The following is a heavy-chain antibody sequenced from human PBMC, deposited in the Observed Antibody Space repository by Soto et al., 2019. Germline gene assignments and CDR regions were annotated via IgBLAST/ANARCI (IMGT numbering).Heavy chain of an antibody. V-gene: IGHV3-21*06. Sequence: LRLSCAASGLTFTRYIMNWVRQAPGNGLEGDSSISSTTHYIYYADSMRGRFTISRDHAKNAVYLEMNSLRAEDTAVYYCARESEDLTSIFDYRGQGTRGTVPS. CDR1: GLTFTRYI. J-gene: IGHJ4*02. CDR2: ISSTTHYI. CDR3: ARESEDLTSIFDY.